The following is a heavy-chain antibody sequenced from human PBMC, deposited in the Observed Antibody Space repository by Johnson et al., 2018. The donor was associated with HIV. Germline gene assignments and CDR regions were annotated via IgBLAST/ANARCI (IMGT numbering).Heavy chain of an antibody. J-gene: IGHJ3*02. Sequence: VQLVESGGGVVRPGGSLRLSCTASGFTFDDYGMSWVRQAPGKGLEWVSGINWNGGSTGYADSVKGRFTISRDNAKNSLYLQMNSLRAEDTALYYGARFLAGTAMVGDAFDIWGQGTMVTVSS. CDR3: ARFLAGTAMVGDAFDI. D-gene: IGHD6-19*01. CDR1: GFTFDDYG. CDR2: INWNGGST. V-gene: IGHV3-20*04.